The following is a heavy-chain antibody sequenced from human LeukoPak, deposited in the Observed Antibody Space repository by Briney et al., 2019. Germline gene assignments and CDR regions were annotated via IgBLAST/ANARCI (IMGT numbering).Heavy chain of an antibody. Sequence: GGSLRLSCASSGFTFSSYAIHWFRQAPGKGLEWVTVISYDGGNTYYADSVKGRFTISRGNSKNTLYLQMNSLRVEDTAVYYCAKALPPLPYYYAMDVWGQGTTVTVSS. CDR3: AKALPPLPYYYAMDV. J-gene: IGHJ6*02. CDR2: ISYDGGNT. CDR1: GFTFSSYA. V-gene: IGHV3-30*18. D-gene: IGHD2-21*02.